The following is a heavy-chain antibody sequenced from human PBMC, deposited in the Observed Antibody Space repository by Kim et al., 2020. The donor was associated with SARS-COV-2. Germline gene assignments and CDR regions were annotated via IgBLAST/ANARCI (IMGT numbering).Heavy chain of an antibody. Sequence: SETLSLTCTVSGGSISSYYWSWIRQPPGKGLEWIGYIYYSGSTNYNPSLKSRVTISVDTSKNQFSLKLSSVTAADTAVYYCARLIVGATTDWFDPWGQGTLVTVSS. J-gene: IGHJ5*02. CDR2: IYYSGST. CDR3: ARLIVGATTDWFDP. D-gene: IGHD1-26*01. CDR1: GGSISSYY. V-gene: IGHV4-59*01.